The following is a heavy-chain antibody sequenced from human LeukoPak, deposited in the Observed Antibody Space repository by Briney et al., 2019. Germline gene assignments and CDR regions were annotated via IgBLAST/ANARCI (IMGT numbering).Heavy chain of an antibody. Sequence: SETLSLTCTVSGGSISSYYWSWIRQPPGKGLEWIGYIYYSGSTNYNPSLKSRVTISVDTSKNQFSPKLSSVTAADTAVYYCARVQHCSSTSCYAAYGMDVWGQGTTVTVSS. CDR3: ARVQHCSSTSCYAAYGMDV. CDR1: GGSISSYY. CDR2: IYYSGST. J-gene: IGHJ6*02. V-gene: IGHV4-59*01. D-gene: IGHD2-2*01.